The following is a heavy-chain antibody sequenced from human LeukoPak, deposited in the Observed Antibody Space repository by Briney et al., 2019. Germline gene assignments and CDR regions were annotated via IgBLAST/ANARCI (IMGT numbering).Heavy chain of an antibody. D-gene: IGHD6-19*01. J-gene: IGHJ4*02. CDR2: ISGSSSYI. Sequence: GGSLRLSCAASGFTFSSYSMNWVRQAPGKGLEWVSSISGSSSYIYYADSVKGRFTISRDNAKNSLYLQMNSLRAEDTAVYYCARDGPGSGWSFDYWGQGTLVTVSS. V-gene: IGHV3-21*01. CDR1: GFTFSSYS. CDR3: ARDGPGSGWSFDY.